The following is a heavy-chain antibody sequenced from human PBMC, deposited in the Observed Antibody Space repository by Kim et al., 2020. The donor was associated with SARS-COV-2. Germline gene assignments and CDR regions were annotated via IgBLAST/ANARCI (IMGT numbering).Heavy chain of an antibody. V-gene: IGHV1-2*02. CDR2: NPYRGST. J-gene: IGHJ4*02. Sequence: NPYRGSTDYTRKYQGRVTMTRDTSISTAYMELSRLSSDDTAVYYCARSWDYWGQGTLVTVSS. CDR3: ARSWDY.